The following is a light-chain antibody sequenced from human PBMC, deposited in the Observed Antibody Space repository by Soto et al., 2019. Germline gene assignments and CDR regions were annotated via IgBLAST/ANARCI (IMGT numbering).Light chain of an antibody. J-gene: IGKJ1*01. Sequence: DIQMTQSPSSLSASVGDRVTITCQASQNINNYLNWYQQKPGRAPKLLIYDASNLETGVPSRFSGSGSGTDFTLTISSLHPEDSATYYCQQSYSTPPTFGQGTKVDIK. CDR3: QQSYSTPPT. V-gene: IGKV1-39*01. CDR1: QNINNY. CDR2: DAS.